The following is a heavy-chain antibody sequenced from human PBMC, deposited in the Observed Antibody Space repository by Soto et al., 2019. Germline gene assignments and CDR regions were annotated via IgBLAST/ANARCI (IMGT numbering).Heavy chain of an antibody. J-gene: IGHJ3*02. CDR3: ARGYYYDSSGYYGQQAFDI. D-gene: IGHD3-22*01. CDR2: IYYSGST. V-gene: IGHV4-59*01. Sequence: TLSLNCTVSGGAISSYYGSWIRQPPGKGLEWIGYIYYSGSTNYNPSLKSRVTISVDTSKNQFSLKLSSVTAADTAVYYCARGYYYDSSGYYGQQAFDIWGQGTMVTVSS. CDR1: GGAISSYY.